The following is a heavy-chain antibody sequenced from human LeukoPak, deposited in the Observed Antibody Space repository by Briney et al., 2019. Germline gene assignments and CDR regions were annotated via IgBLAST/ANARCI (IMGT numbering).Heavy chain of an antibody. Sequence: GGSLRLSCAASGFIVSSNYMSWVRQAPGKGLEWVANINQGGSVQYYMDSVKGRFTISRDDAKNSLYVQMNSLRDEDTAVYYCARVEYSGWNLEYWGQGTLVTVSS. J-gene: IGHJ4*02. V-gene: IGHV3-7*01. CDR1: GFIVSSNY. CDR3: ARVEYSGWNLEY. D-gene: IGHD5-12*01. CDR2: INQGGSVQ.